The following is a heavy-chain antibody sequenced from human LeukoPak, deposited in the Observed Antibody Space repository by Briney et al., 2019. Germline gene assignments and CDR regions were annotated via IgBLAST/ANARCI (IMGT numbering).Heavy chain of an antibody. Sequence: GGSLRLSCAASGFTFSSYSMNWVRLAPGKGLEWVSYISSSSSSIYYADSVKGRFTISRDNAKSSLYLQMNSLTAGDTAVYYCARERGSCSSTTCYGSWGQGTLVTVSS. CDR3: ARERGSCSSTTCYGS. V-gene: IGHV3-48*01. CDR2: ISSSSSSI. D-gene: IGHD2-2*01. CDR1: GFTFSSYS. J-gene: IGHJ5*02.